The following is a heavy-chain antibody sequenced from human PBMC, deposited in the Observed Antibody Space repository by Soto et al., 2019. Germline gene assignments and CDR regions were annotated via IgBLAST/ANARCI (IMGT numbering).Heavy chain of an antibody. J-gene: IGHJ5*02. V-gene: IGHV4-59*11. D-gene: IGHD3-16*01. CDR2: VYHSGTT. CDR3: ARAYYETDGYSLDP. CDR1: SGSIPIHY. Sequence: PSWCLWLTCTVSSGSIPIHYWSWIRQPPGKGPEWIGYVYHSGTTNYNPSLESRVTISLDTSKNQFSLKLNSVTAADTAVYYCARAYYETDGYSLDPWGQGTLVNV.